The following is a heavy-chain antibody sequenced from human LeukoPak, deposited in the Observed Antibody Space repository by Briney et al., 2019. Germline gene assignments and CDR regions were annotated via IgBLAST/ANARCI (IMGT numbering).Heavy chain of an antibody. CDR3: ASFVWGCGGDCYPRDDAFDI. J-gene: IGHJ3*02. Sequence: GGSLRLSRAASGFTFSSFWMSWVRQAPGNGLEWVANIKQDGSEKYYVDSVKGRFTISRDNAKNSLYLQMNSLRAEDAAVYYCASFVWGCGGDCYPRDDAFDIWGQGTMVTVSS. CDR2: IKQDGSEK. CDR1: GFTFSSFW. V-gene: IGHV3-7*01. D-gene: IGHD2-21*02.